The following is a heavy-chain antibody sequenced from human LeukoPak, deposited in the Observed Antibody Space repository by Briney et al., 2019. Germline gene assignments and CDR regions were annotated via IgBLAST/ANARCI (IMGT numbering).Heavy chain of an antibody. J-gene: IGHJ6*04. CDR1: GYTLTELS. CDR3: ATDGSAAGPRGDYYYYGMDV. D-gene: IGHD6-13*01. CDR2: FDPEDGET. V-gene: IGHV1-24*01. Sequence: ASVKVSCKVSGYTLTELSMHWVRQAPGKGLEWMGGFDPEDGETIYAQKFQGRVTMTEDTSTDTAYMELSSLRSEDTAVYYCATDGSAAGPRGDYYYYGMDVWGKGTTVTVSS.